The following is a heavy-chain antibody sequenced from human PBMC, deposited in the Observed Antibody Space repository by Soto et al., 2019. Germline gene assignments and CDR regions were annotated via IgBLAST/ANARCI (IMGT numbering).Heavy chain of an antibody. V-gene: IGHV3-23*01. J-gene: IGHJ4*02. CDR3: AKDRGYDFSKDY. CDR1: GFTFSSYA. CDR2: ISGSGGST. Sequence: EVQLLESGGGLVQPGGSLRLSCAASGFTFSSYAMSWVRQAPGKGLEWVSAISGSGGSTYYADSVKGRFTISRDNSKNTLYMQMNSLRAEDTAVYYCAKDRGYDFSKDYWGQGTLVTVSS. D-gene: IGHD5-12*01.